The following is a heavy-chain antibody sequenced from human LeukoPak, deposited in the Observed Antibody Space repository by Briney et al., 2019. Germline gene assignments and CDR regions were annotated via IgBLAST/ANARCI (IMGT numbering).Heavy chain of an antibody. V-gene: IGHV1-2*02. CDR2: INPNSGGT. Sequence: ASVKVSCKASGYTFTSYAMNWVRQAPGQGLEWMGWINPNSGGTNYAQKFQGRVTMTRDTSISTAYMELSRLRSDDTAVYYCARVGFGEPPKTSFDYWGQGTLVTVSS. CDR3: ARVGFGEPPKTSFDY. CDR1: GYTFTSYA. D-gene: IGHD3-10*01. J-gene: IGHJ4*02.